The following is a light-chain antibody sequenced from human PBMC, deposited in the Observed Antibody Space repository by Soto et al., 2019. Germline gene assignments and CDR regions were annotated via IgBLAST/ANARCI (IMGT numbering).Light chain of an antibody. CDR3: QQSYSTPFT. Sequence: IQMTQSPASLSAFVGDIVTITCRASQSVRSYLNWDHQKPGKAPKLLIYAASTLQSGVPSRFSGSGSGTDFTLTISNLQPEDFATYYRQQSYSTPFTFGPGTKVDIK. J-gene: IGKJ3*01. V-gene: IGKV1-39*01. CDR2: AAS. CDR1: QSVRSY.